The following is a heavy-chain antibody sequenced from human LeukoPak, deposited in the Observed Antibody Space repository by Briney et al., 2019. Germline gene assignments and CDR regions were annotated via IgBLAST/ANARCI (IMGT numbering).Heavy chain of an antibody. CDR3: ARLHSSSLGRVFDY. CDR2: ISYSGST. D-gene: IGHD6-13*01. Sequence: SETLSLTCTVSGGSISSYYWSWIPQPPGKGLEWVGYISYSGSTNYNPSLKSRVTISVDTSKNQFSLKLSSVTAADTAIYYCARLHSSSLGRVFDYWGQGTLVTVSS. V-gene: IGHV4-59*01. CDR1: GGSISSYY. J-gene: IGHJ4*02.